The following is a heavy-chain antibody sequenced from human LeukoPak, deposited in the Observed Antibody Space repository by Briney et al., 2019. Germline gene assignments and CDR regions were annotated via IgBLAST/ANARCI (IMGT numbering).Heavy chain of an antibody. CDR1: GGSILSSSYY. Sequence: SETLSLTCTVSGGSILSSSYYWGWIRQPPGKGLEWIGSIYYGGSTDYNPSLKSRVIISVDTSKNQFSLKLSSVTAADTAVYYCARGEDYDILTGYPPGYFDYWGQGTLVTVSS. D-gene: IGHD3-9*01. J-gene: IGHJ4*02. V-gene: IGHV4-39*07. CDR3: ARGEDYDILTGYPPGYFDY. CDR2: IYYGGST.